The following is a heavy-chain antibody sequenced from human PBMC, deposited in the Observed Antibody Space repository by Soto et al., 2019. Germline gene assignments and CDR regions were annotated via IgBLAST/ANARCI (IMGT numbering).Heavy chain of an antibody. J-gene: IGHJ4*02. CDR2: INPGDSDT. CDR1: GYSFSTYW. V-gene: IGHV5-51*01. Sequence: PGEYLKISCTGSGYSFSTYWIAWVRQLPGKGLEWVGIINPGDSDTRYSPSFQGQVTMSADTSTKTAYLWWSSLKASETAIYYCARLPLLLSFAASTSRAYNLTYWGPGTLVTAS. D-gene: IGHD3-10*01. CDR3: ARLPLLLSFAASTSRAYNLTY.